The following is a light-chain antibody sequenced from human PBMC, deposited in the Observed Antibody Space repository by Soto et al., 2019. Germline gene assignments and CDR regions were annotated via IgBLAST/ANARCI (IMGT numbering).Light chain of an antibody. Sequence: EVVLTQSPGTRSLSPCERATLSCMASQSFRGLLAWYQPKPGQAPRLVIYDSTLRANGVPDRFGGSRSGTEFTLTIKSLEPEDFAVYHCQQSNVWPPINCGQGRRREI. CDR3: QQSNVWPPIN. J-gene: IGKJ5*01. CDR2: DST. CDR1: QSFRGL. V-gene: IGKV3-11*01.